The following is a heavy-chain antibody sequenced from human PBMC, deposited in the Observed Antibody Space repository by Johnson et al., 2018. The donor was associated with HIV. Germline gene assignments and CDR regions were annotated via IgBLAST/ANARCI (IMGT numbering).Heavy chain of an antibody. V-gene: IGHV3-20*04. D-gene: IGHD3-22*01. CDR2: INWNGGST. CDR3: AREGTEDMIVVVTSRDDAFDI. J-gene: IGHJ3*02. Sequence: MQLVESGGGVVQPGRSLRLSCAASGFTFDDYGMSWVRQAPGKGLEWVSGINWNGGSTGYADSVKGRFTISRANAKNSLYLQMNSLRAEDTALYYCAREGTEDMIVVVTSRDDAFDIWGQGTMVTVSS. CDR1: GFTFDDYG.